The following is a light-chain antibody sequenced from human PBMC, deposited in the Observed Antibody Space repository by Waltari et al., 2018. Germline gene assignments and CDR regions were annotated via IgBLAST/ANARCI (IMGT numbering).Light chain of an antibody. CDR1: SSDVGGYKY. CDR2: DVS. Sequence: QSALTQPASVSGSPGQSITISCTGTSSDVGGYKYFSWYQQHPGKAPKLMIYDVSKRPSGVPNRFSGSKSGNTASLTISGLQAEDEADYFCSSYTSSSTYVFGTGTKVTVL. CDR3: SSYTSSSTYV. V-gene: IGLV2-14*01. J-gene: IGLJ1*01.